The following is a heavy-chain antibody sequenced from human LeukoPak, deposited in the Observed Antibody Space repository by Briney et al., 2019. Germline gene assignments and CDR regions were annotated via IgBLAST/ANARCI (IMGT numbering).Heavy chain of an antibody. D-gene: IGHD2-15*01. CDR2: FWMVESNN. CDR1: GFTLIAMG. V-gene: IGHV3-33*01. CDR3: ARDVRELAYCSGGSRQTIDY. Sequence: GGSLGSSGPRPGFTLIAMGCNGFGRPQGKGLSGGPVFWMVESNNTYPDSVKGRFTISRDNSKNTLYLQMNSLRAEDTAVYYCARDVRELAYCSGGSRQTIDYWGQGTLVTVSS. J-gene: IGHJ4*02.